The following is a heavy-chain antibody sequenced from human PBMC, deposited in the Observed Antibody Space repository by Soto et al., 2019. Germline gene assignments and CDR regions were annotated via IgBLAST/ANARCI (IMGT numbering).Heavy chain of an antibody. J-gene: IGHJ6*02. Sequence: PSQTLSLTCAISGDSVSSNSAAWNWTRQSPSRGLEWLGRTYYRSKWYNDYAVSVKSRITINPDTSKNQFSLQLNSVTPEDTAVYYCARVWGEHYYGMDVWGQGTTVTVSS. V-gene: IGHV6-1*01. CDR2: TYYRSKWYN. D-gene: IGHD3-16*01. CDR3: ARVWGEHYYGMDV. CDR1: GDSVSSNSAA.